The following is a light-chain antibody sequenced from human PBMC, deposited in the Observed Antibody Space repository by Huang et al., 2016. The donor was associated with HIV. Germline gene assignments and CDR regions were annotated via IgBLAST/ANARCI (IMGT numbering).Light chain of an antibody. V-gene: IGKV3-11*01. CDR3: QQRDNWLT. CDR1: ESVTSH. Sequence: IVLTQSPATLSLPPGHTATVSCRASESVTSHLAWYQQKPGQAPRLLIHDAFKRAPGISSRFSGSGSGTAFTLTISSLEPEDSAIYYCQQRDNWLTFGGGTKIEI. CDR2: DAF. J-gene: IGKJ4*01.